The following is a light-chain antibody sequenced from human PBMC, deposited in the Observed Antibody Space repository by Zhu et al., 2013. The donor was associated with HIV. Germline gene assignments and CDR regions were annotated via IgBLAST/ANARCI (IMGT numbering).Light chain of an antibody. J-gene: IGKJ4*01. CDR1: QGISSA. Sequence: AIQLTQSPSSLSASVGDRVTITCRASQGISSALAWYQQKPGKAPKLLIYDVSSLQSGVPSRFSGSESGTEFTLTIDNLQPDDFATYYCQHYTPDSPLTFGG. CDR2: DVS. V-gene: IGKV1-13*02. CDR3: QHYTPDSPLT.